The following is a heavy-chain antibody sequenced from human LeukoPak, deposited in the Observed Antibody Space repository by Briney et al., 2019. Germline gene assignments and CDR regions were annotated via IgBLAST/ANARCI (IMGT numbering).Heavy chain of an antibody. Sequence: GGSLRLSCAASGFTFSGYGMNWVRQAPGKGLEWVSIIFGNGDTTYYADSVKGRFTVSRDNSKDTLYLQMNDLRPDDTAIYYCAKRNTMVRGGPCFDYWGQGLLVTVSS. V-gene: IGHV3-23*01. CDR2: IFGNGDTT. CDR1: GFTFSGYG. J-gene: IGHJ4*02. CDR3: AKRNTMVRGGPCFDY. D-gene: IGHD3-10*01.